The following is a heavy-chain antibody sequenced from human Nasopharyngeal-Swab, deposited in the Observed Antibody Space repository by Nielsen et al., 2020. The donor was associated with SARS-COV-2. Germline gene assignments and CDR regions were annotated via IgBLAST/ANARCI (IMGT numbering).Heavy chain of an antibody. CDR1: GFTFDDYA. J-gene: IGHJ4*02. CDR3: TRGDPDY. CDR2: ISWNSGSI. V-gene: IGHV3-9*01. Sequence: SLKISCAASGFTFDDYAMHWVRQAPGKGLEWVSGISWNSGSIGYADSVKGRFTISRDNAGNSLYLQMNSLRAEDTAVYYCTRGDPDYWGQGTLVTVSS.